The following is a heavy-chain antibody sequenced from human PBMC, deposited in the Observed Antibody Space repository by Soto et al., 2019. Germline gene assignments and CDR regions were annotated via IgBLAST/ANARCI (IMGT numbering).Heavy chain of an antibody. Sequence: GGSLRLSCAASGFTFSSYAMSWVRQAPGKGLEWVSAISGSGGSTYYADSVKGRFTISRDNSKNTLYLQMNSLRAEDTAVYYCAKVLSSTMIVVANLPDAFDFWGQGTMVTVSS. CDR2: ISGSGGST. CDR3: AKVLSSTMIVVANLPDAFDF. V-gene: IGHV3-23*01. J-gene: IGHJ3*01. CDR1: GFTFSSYA. D-gene: IGHD3-22*01.